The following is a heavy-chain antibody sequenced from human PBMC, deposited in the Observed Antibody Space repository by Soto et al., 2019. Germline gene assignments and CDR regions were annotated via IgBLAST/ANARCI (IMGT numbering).Heavy chain of an antibody. D-gene: IGHD5-12*01. V-gene: IGHV4-59*01. CDR1: GASISSSY. J-gene: IGHJ4*02. CDR2: VYHTGAT. CDR3: ARGGNRYSNVASGVGGFDY. Sequence: ETLSLTCTVSGASISSSYWSWIRQSPERGLEWIAYVYHTGATNYNPSLKSRVTISLDTSKGQFSLNLTSLTTADTAVYFCARGGNRYSNVASGVGGFDYWGQGPLVTVSS.